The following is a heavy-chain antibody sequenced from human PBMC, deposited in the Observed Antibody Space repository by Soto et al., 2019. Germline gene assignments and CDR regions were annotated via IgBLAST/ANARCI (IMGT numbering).Heavy chain of an antibody. CDR1: GGSISSSSYY. V-gene: IGHV4-39*01. Sequence: QLQLQESGPGLVKPSETLSLTCTVSGGSISSSSYYWGWIRQPPGKGLEWIGSIYYSGSTYYNPSLKSRVTISVDTSKNQFSLKLSSVTAADTAVYYCARYGLRFWEWGFDYWGQGTLVTVSS. CDR3: ARYGLRFWEWGFDY. D-gene: IGHD3-3*01. J-gene: IGHJ4*02. CDR2: IYYSGST.